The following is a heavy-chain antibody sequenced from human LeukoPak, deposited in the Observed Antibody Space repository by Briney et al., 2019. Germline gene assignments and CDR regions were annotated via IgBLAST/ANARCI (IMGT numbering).Heavy chain of an antibody. CDR3: ARHRRMVRGVTPHYYYMDV. CDR2: INHSGST. Sequence: SETLSLTCAVYGGSFSGYYWSWIRQPPGKGLEWIGEINHSGSTNYNPSLKSRVTISVNTSKNQFPLKLSSVTAADTAVYYCARHRRMVRGVTPHYYYMDVWGKGTTVTISS. D-gene: IGHD3-10*01. J-gene: IGHJ6*03. CDR1: GGSFSGYY. V-gene: IGHV4-34*01.